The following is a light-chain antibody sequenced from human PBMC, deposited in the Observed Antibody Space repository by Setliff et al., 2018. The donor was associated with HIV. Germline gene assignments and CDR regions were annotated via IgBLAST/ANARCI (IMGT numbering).Light chain of an antibody. J-gene: IGLJ2*01. CDR1: SSDVGDYDS. CDR2: DVT. V-gene: IGLV2-23*02. CDR3: APYAGSDSWI. Sequence: QSALTQPASVSGSPGQSITISCTGSSSDVGDYDSVSWYQHHPGEVPKLMIYDVTKRPSGVSNRFSASKSGNTASLTISGLQAVDEADYYCAPYAGSDSWIFGGGTKVTVL.